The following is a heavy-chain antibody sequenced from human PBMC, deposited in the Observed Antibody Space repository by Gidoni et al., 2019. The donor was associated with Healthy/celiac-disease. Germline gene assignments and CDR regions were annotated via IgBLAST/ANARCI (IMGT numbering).Heavy chain of an antibody. CDR2: ISPGDSDT. CDR1: GYRFTRYW. CDR3: ARPGYIWGSDRYAIGY. V-gene: IGHV5-51*01. Sequence: VQLFLSGAEVKQPGESLKISCKGSGYRFTRYWIGWVRQMPGKGLEWMGIISPGDSDTRYSPSVQGQVNISADKSISTAYLQWSSLKDSDTAMYYCARPGYIWGSDRYAIGYWGQGTLVTVSS. D-gene: IGHD3-16*02. J-gene: IGHJ4*02.